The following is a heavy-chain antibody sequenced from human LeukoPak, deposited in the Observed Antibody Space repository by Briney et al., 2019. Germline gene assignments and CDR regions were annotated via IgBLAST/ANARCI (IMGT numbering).Heavy chain of an antibody. CDR2: IYYSGST. V-gene: IGHV4-39*07. D-gene: IGHD3-22*01. CDR1: GGSINTGSYY. Sequence: SETLSLTCTVSGGSINTGSYYWGWIRQPPGKGLEWIGSIYYSGSTYSNPSLKSRVTISVDTSKNQFSLKLSSVTAADTAVYYCARQQNYYDSRGAFDIWGQGTMVTVSS. J-gene: IGHJ3*02. CDR3: ARQQNYYDSRGAFDI.